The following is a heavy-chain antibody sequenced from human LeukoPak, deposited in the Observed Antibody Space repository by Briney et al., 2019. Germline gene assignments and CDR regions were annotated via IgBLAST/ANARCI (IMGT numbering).Heavy chain of an antibody. CDR3: AKGTVGAYEIDY. CDR1: GFTFSSYG. V-gene: IGHV3-30*02. J-gene: IGHJ4*02. Sequence: GGSLRLSCAASGFTFSSYGLHWVGQAPGRGLEGVAFIRYDGNNKYYADSVKGRFTISRDNSKNTLYLQMNSLRTEDTAVYYCAKGTVGAYEIDYWGQGTLVTVSS. CDR2: IRYDGNNK. D-gene: IGHD1-26*01.